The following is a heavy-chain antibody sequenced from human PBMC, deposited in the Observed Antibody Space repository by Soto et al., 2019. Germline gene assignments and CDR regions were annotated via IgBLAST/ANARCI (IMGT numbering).Heavy chain of an antibody. D-gene: IGHD3-3*01. Sequence: GGSLRLSCSASGFIFSDHAVTWIRRAPGRGLEWVAFIGGTPDGGRVEYAASARGRFTISRDDAKRSVYLQMNSLRPDDTGVYYCPRGRFGYYGTWGQGTPVTVSS. CDR2: IGGTPDGGRV. J-gene: IGHJ5*02. CDR1: GFIFSDHA. V-gene: IGHV3-49*03. CDR3: PRGRFGYYGT.